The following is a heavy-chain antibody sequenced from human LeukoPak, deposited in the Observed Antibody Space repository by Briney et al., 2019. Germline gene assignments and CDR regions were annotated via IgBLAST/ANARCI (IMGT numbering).Heavy chain of an antibody. Sequence: SETLSLTCTVSGGSISSYYWSWIRQPPGKGLEWIGYIYYSGSTNYNPSLKSRVTISVDTSKNQFSLKLSSVTAAVTAVYYCARGGYSSSWESPGDYWGQGTLVTVSS. CDR1: GGSISSYY. D-gene: IGHD6-13*01. V-gene: IGHV4-59*01. J-gene: IGHJ4*02. CDR2: IYYSGST. CDR3: ARGGYSSSWESPGDY.